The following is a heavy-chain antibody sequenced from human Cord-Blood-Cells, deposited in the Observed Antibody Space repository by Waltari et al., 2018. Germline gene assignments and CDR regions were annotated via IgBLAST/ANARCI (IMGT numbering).Heavy chain of an antibody. CDR2: ISSSSSYI. D-gene: IGHD1-20*01. V-gene: IGHV3-21*01. J-gene: IGHJ4*02. CDR3: ARASNWRFDY. CDR1: GFTFSSYS. Sequence: EVQLVESGGGLVKPGGSLRLSCAASGFTFSSYSMNWVRQAPGKGLEWVSSISSSSSYIYYADSVKGRFIISRDNAKNSLYLQMNSLRAEDTAVYYCARASNWRFDYWGQGTLVTVSS.